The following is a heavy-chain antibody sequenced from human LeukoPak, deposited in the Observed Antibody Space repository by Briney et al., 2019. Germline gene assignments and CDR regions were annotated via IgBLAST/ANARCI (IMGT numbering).Heavy chain of an antibody. Sequence: GGSLRLSCAASGFTFSGSAMHWVRQASGKGLEWVGRIRSKANSYATAYAASVKGRFTISRDDSKNTAYLQMNSLKTEDTAVYYCTRHGLNNWFDPWGQGTLVTVSS. J-gene: IGHJ5*02. CDR3: TRHGLNNWFDP. CDR1: GFTFSGSA. CDR2: IRSKANSYAT. V-gene: IGHV3-73*01.